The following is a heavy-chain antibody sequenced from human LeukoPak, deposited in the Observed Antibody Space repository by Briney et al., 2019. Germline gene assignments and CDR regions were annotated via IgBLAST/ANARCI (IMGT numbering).Heavy chain of an antibody. CDR3: ARVSREYYYDSSGYAIDY. CDR2: ISSSSSYI. J-gene: IGHJ4*02. V-gene: IGHV3-21*01. CDR1: GFTFSSYS. Sequence: GGSLRLPCAASGFTFSSYSMNWVRQAPGKGLDWVSSISSSSSYIYYADSVKGRFTISRDNAKNSLYLQMNSLRAEDTAVYYCARVSREYYYDSSGYAIDYWGQGTLVTVSS. D-gene: IGHD3-22*01.